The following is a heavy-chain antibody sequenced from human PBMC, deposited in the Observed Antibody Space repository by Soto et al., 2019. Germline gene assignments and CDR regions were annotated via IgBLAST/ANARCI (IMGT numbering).Heavy chain of an antibody. CDR2: IIPVLGVE. CDR3: ASSAAGVDVFHD. Sequence: QVQLVQSGAEVQNRGSSVKVSCKASGDTFSRSTISWVRQSPGQRLEWMGRIIPVLGVENHAQNFQGRVTLPADKSTSTAYLELSSLKSEDTAIYYCASSAAGVDVFHDWGQGTVVSVSS. CDR1: GDTFSRST. D-gene: IGHD2-2*01. J-gene: IGHJ4*02. V-gene: IGHV1-69*02.